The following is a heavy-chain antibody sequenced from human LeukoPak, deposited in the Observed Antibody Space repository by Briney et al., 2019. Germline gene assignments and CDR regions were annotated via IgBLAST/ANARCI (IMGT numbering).Heavy chain of an antibody. CDR2: INPSGGST. Sequence: ASVKVSCKASGYTFTSYYMHWVRQAPGQGFEWMGIINPSGGSTNYAQKLQGRVTMTRDTSTSTVYMELSSLRSEDTAVYYCARDFGSYYDSSGCPLGYWGQGTLVTVSS. CDR3: ARDFGSYYDSSGCPLGY. D-gene: IGHD3-22*01. V-gene: IGHV1-46*04. CDR1: GYTFTSYY. J-gene: IGHJ4*02.